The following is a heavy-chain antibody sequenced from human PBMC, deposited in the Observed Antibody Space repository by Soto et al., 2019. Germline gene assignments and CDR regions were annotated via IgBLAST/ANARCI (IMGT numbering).Heavy chain of an antibody. J-gene: IGHJ4*02. D-gene: IGHD6-6*01. Sequence: QLQLQESGSGMVKPSQTLSLTCAVSGGSICSGGYSWSWIRQPPGKGLEWIGYIYHSGRTYYNPSLKRRVNIPVDRSKNQFSLKLSSVTAADTAVYYCAGRIAARPLGYWGQGTLVTVSS. CDR2: IYHSGRT. CDR3: AGRIAARPLGY. V-gene: IGHV4-30-2*01. CDR1: GGSICSGGYS.